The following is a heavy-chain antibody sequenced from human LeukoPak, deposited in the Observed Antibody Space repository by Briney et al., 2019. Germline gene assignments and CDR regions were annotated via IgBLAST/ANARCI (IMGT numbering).Heavy chain of an antibody. Sequence: SETLSLTCAVYVGSFSGYYWSWIRQPPGKGLEWIGEINHSGSTNYNPSFKSRVSISVETSKNQFSLKLSSVTAADTAVYYCARQARYDSSGLTGFDYFDYWGQGTLVTVSS. D-gene: IGHD3-22*01. V-gene: IGHV4-34*01. CDR3: ARQARYDSSGLTGFDYFDY. CDR2: INHSGST. CDR1: VGSFSGYY. J-gene: IGHJ4*02.